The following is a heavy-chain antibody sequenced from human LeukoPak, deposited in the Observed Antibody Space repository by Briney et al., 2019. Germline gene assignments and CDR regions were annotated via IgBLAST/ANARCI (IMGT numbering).Heavy chain of an antibody. CDR2: IYHSGST. Sequence: SEILSLTCAVYGGSFSGYYWGWIRQPPGKGLEWIGSIYHSGSTYYNPSLKSRVTISVDTSKNQFSLKLSSVTAADTAVYYCARFDGIAVAEGFGIDYWGQGTLVTVSS. CDR3: ARFDGIAVAEGFGIDY. J-gene: IGHJ4*02. D-gene: IGHD6-19*01. V-gene: IGHV4-38-2*01. CDR1: GGSFSGYY.